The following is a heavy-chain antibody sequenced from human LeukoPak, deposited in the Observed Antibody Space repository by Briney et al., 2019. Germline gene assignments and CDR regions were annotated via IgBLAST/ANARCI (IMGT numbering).Heavy chain of an antibody. CDR3: AKDYCSSTSCWAFYYYYMDV. D-gene: IGHD2-2*01. CDR2: ISWNSGSI. Sequence: GGSLRLSCAASGFTFDDYAMHWVRQAPGKGLEWVSGISWNSGSIGYADSVKGRFTISRDNAKNSLYLQMNSLRAEDTALYYCAKDYCSSTSCWAFYYYYMDVWGKGTTVTVSS. J-gene: IGHJ6*03. V-gene: IGHV3-9*01. CDR1: GFTFDDYA.